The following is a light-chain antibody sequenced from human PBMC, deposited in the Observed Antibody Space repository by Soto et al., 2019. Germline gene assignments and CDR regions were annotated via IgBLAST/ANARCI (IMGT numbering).Light chain of an antibody. J-gene: IGLJ2*01. Sequence: QPVLTQSPSASASLGASVKLTCTLSSGHSSYAIAWHRQQPEKGPRYLMKVNSDGSHSKGDGIPDRLSGSSSGAERYLTISSLQSEDEADYYCQTWGTDIHVVFGGGTKLTVL. V-gene: IGLV4-69*01. CDR1: SGHSSYA. CDR2: VNSDGSH. CDR3: QTWGTDIHVV.